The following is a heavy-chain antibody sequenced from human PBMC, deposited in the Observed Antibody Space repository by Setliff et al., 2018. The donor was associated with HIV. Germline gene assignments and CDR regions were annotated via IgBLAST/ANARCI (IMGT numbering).Heavy chain of an antibody. CDR2: IYSGGST. V-gene: IGHV3-66*02. CDR1: GFTVSTYY. J-gene: IGHJ6*03. D-gene: IGHD2-8*02. CDR3: ARVFWYGLPQIYYYMDV. Sequence: PGGSLRLSCAASGFTVSTYYMSWVRQAPGKGLEWVSTIYSGGSTYHADSVKGRFTLSRDTSKNTLFLQMNSLRPEDTAVYYCARVFWYGLPQIYYYMDVWGKGTTVTVSS.